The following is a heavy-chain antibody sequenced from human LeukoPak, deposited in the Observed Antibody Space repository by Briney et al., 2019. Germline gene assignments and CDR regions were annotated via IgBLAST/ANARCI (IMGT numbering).Heavy chain of an antibody. CDR3: ARGPGDFDASDI. Sequence: GGSLRLSCEASGFSFSNYRMSWVRQAPGKGPEWLAHIKENGAEQNYADSVQGRFTISRDNVKQSLCLQMNNLRVEDTAVYYCARGPGDFDASDIWGQGTMVTVSS. V-gene: IGHV3-7*01. CDR2: IKENGAEQ. D-gene: IGHD3-16*01. CDR1: GFSFSNYR. J-gene: IGHJ3*02.